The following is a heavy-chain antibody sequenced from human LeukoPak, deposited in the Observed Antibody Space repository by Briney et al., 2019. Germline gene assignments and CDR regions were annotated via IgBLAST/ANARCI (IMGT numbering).Heavy chain of an antibody. CDR3: ARDRLDGGNSPVDY. V-gene: IGHV3-48*04. J-gene: IGHJ4*02. CDR1: GFTLSSYS. CDR2: ISSVTTTI. D-gene: IGHD4-23*01. Sequence: GGSLRLSCAASGFTLSSYSMNWVRQAPGKGLEWISYISSVTTTIYYADSVKGRFTISRDNAKNSLYLQMNSLRAEDTAVYYCARDRLDGGNSPVDYWGQGTLVTVSS.